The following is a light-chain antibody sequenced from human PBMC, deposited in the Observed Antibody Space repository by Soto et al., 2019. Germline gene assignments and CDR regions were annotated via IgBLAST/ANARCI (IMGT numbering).Light chain of an antibody. CDR3: QQSYSTPRT. Sequence: LKMTQSSSSLSASVGDRVTITCRASASISSNLNWYQQKPGNAPTLLIDAASSLQSGVASRCSGSGSGTDFTLSISSLQPEDFATYYCQQSYSTPRTFGQGTKVEIK. J-gene: IGKJ1*01. CDR2: AAS. V-gene: IGKV1-39*01. CDR1: ASISSN.